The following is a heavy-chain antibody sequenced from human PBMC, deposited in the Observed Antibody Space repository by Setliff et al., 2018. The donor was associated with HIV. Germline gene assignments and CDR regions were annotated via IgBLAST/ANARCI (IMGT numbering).Heavy chain of an antibody. CDR2: IRSKANRYTT. CDR1: GFTFSVSA. D-gene: IGHD3-10*01. J-gene: IGHJ4*02. V-gene: IGHV3-73*01. CDR3: ARDNYYGSGVHYFDS. Sequence: QTGGSLRLSCRASGFTFSVSAIHWVRQVPGVGLEWVGRIRSKANRYTTTYAASVKGRFTVSRDDSENMAYLQMNSLNIEDTAVYYGARDNYYGSGVHYFDSWGQGTLVTVSS.